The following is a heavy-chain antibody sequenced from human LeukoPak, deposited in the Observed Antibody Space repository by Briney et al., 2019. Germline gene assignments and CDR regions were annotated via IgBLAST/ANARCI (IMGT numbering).Heavy chain of an antibody. V-gene: IGHV3-30*14. J-gene: IGHJ4*02. CDR3: ARAGGRADSGYDLRNPFDY. Sequence: PGGSLRLSCAASGFTFSSYAMHWVRQAPGKGLEWVAVISYDGSNKYYADSVKGRFTISRDNSKNSLYLQMNSLRAEDTAVYYCARAGGRADSGYDLRNPFDYWGQGTLVTVSS. CDR2: ISYDGSNK. CDR1: GFTFSSYA. D-gene: IGHD5-12*01.